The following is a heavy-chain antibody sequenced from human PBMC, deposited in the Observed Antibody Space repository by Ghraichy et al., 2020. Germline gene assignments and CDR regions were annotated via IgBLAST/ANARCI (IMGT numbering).Heavy chain of an antibody. D-gene: IGHD4-17*01. CDR1: GGSISSSSYY. Sequence: SETLSLTCTVSGGSISSSSYYWGWIRQPPGKGLEWIGSIYYSGSTYYNPSLKSRVTISVDTSKNQFSLKLSSVTAADTAVYYCARHKKLIYGDYIPSYFDYWGQGTLVTVSS. CDR2: IYYSGST. CDR3: ARHKKLIYGDYIPSYFDY. J-gene: IGHJ4*02. V-gene: IGHV4-39*07.